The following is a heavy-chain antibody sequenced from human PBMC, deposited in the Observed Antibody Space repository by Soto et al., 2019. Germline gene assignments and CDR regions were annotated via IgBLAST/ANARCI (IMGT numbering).Heavy chain of an antibody. D-gene: IGHD6-19*01. CDR1: GFTFSSYW. CDR2: IKQDGSEK. V-gene: IGHV3-7*03. Sequence: GGSLRLSCAASGFTFSSYWMSWVRQAPGKGLEWVANIKQDGSEKYYVDSVKGRFTISRDNAKNSLYLQMNSLRAEDTAVYYCARDKGSSGWFGYFDYWGQGTLVTVSS. CDR3: ARDKGSSGWFGYFDY. J-gene: IGHJ4*02.